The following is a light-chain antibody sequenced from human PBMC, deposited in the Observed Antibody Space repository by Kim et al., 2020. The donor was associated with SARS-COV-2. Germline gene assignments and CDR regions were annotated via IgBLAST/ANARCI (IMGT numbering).Light chain of an antibody. V-gene: IGLV3-1*01. CDR2: QDS. CDR1: KLGDKY. Sequence: SYELTQPPSVSVSPGQPASITCSGHKLGDKYACWYQQKPGQSPVLVISQDSKRPSGIPERFSGSNSGNTATLTISGTQAMDEADYYCQAWDSGTWVFGGGTQLTVL. CDR3: QAWDSGTWV. J-gene: IGLJ3*02.